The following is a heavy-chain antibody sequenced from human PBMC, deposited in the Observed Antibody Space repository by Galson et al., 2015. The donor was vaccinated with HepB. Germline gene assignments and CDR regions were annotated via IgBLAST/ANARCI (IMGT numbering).Heavy chain of an antibody. Sequence: SLRLSCAASGFTVSSNYMSWVRQAPGKGLEWVSVIYSGGSTYYADSVKGRFTISRHNSKNTLYLQMNSLRAEDTAVYYCASQSHRSIAAAGTIYYYYYGMDVWGQGTTVTVSS. D-gene: IGHD6-13*01. CDR2: IYSGGST. CDR1: GFTVSSNY. V-gene: IGHV3-53*04. J-gene: IGHJ6*02. CDR3: ASQSHRSIAAAGTIYYYYYGMDV.